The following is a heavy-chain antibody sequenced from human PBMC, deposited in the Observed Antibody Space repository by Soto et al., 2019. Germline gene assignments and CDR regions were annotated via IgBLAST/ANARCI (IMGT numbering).Heavy chain of an antibody. CDR3: ARAGTTAARSFDY. CDR2: ISYDGSNK. J-gene: IGHJ4*02. CDR1: GFTFSSYA. V-gene: IGHV3-30-3*01. D-gene: IGHD6-6*01. Sequence: QVQLVESGGGVVQPGRSLRLSCAASGFTFSSYAMHWVRQAPGKGLEWVAVISYDGSNKYYADSVKGRFTISRDNSKNTLYLQMNSLRAEDTAVYYCARAGTTAARSFDYWGQGTLVTVSS.